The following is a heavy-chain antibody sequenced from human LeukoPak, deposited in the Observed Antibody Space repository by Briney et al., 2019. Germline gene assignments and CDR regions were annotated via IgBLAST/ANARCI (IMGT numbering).Heavy chain of an antibody. Sequence: GGSLRLSCAASGFIFRDYHMNWIRQAPGKGLEWVSYISPGGDATYFADSVRGRFTISRDNAKNSLYLQMNSLRAEDSAVYYCARSIGLTGGGVDVWGRGTTVTVSS. D-gene: IGHD3-9*01. CDR3: ARSIGLTGGGVDV. J-gene: IGHJ6*02. CDR2: ISPGGDAT. CDR1: GFIFRDYH. V-gene: IGHV3-11*01.